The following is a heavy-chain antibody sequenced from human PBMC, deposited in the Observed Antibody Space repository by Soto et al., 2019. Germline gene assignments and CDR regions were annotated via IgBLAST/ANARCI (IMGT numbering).Heavy chain of an antibody. CDR2: ISGSGGST. Sequence: HPGGSLRLSCAASGFTFSSYAMSWVRQAPGKGLEWVSAISGSGGSTYYADSAKGRFTISRDNSKNTLYLQMNSLRAEDTAVYYCAKVRGTPGYYYGMDVWGQGTTVTVSS. CDR1: GFTFSSYA. J-gene: IGHJ6*02. V-gene: IGHV3-23*01. D-gene: IGHD1-1*01. CDR3: AKVRGTPGYYYGMDV.